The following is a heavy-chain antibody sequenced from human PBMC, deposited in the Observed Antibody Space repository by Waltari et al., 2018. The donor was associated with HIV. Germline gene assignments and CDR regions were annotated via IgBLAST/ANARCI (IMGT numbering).Heavy chain of an antibody. CDR3: ARAGLGGLIQDFDI. CDR1: GFLLADHY. V-gene: IGHV1-46*01. Sequence: EMKKPGASVRLSCRASGFLLADHYCHWVGQGGRQTLEWVGIIGAGDGSANSAQKFQARATWTSDLFTGTLYLDLMSLKSDDTAVYFGARAGLGGLIQDFDIWGQGTQLIVSS. D-gene: IGHD1-26*01. J-gene: IGHJ4*02. CDR2: IGAGDGSA.